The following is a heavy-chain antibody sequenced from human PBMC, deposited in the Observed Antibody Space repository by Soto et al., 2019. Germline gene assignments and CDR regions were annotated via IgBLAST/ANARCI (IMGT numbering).Heavy chain of an antibody. CDR2: VYYSGAT. CDR3: ARDKDLQPTVWGF. D-gene: IGHD3-16*01. J-gene: IGHJ4*02. CDR1: GDSMATGGHY. V-gene: IGHV4-31*03. Sequence: SETLSLTCTVSGDSMATGGHYYNWIRQVPGKGLEWIGYVYYSGATHYTPSPRARATISRDTSKNQFSLRLISVTAADTALYYCARDKDLQPTVWGFWGQGIQVTVSS.